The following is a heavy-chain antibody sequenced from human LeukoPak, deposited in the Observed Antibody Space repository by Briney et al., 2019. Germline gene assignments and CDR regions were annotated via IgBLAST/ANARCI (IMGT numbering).Heavy chain of an antibody. Sequence: GESLKISCKGSGYKFTTYWIGWVRQMPGKGLAWMGIIYPGDSDTRYSPSFQGQVTISADKSITTAYLQWSSLKASDTAMYYCARPSSRPYYFEYWGQGTLVTVSS. CDR3: ARPSSRPYYFEY. CDR2: IYPGDSDT. J-gene: IGHJ4*02. CDR1: GYKFTTYW. V-gene: IGHV5-51*01.